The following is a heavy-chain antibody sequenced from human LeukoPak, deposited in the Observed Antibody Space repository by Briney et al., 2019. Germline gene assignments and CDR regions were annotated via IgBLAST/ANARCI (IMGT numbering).Heavy chain of an antibody. CDR2: IIPIFGTA. J-gene: IGHJ4*02. V-gene: IGHV1-69*05. Sequence: SVKVSCKASGGTFSSYAISWVRQAPGQGLEWMGGIIPIFGTANYAQKFQGRVTITTDESTSTAYMEVSSLRSEDTAVYYCARGGYDLVVVVAATPDDYFDYWGQGTLVTVSS. CDR3: ARGGYDLVVVVAATPDDYFDY. D-gene: IGHD2-15*01. CDR1: GGTFSSYA.